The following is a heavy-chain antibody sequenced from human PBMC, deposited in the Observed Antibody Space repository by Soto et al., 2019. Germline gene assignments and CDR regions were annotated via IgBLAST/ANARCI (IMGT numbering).Heavy chain of an antibody. Sequence: EVQLVESGGGLVKPGGSLRLSCAASGFTFSSYSMNWVRQAPGKGLEWVSSISSSSSYIYYADSVKGRFTISRDNAKNSLYLQMNSLRAEDTAVYYCARDRDYVNGMDVWGQGTTVTVSS. CDR2: ISSSSSYI. CDR3: ARDRDYVNGMDV. J-gene: IGHJ6*02. V-gene: IGHV3-21*01. D-gene: IGHD4-17*01. CDR1: GFTFSSYS.